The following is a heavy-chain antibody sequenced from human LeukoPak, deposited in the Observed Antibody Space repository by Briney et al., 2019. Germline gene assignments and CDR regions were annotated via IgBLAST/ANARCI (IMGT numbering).Heavy chain of an antibody. V-gene: IGHV3-9*01. CDR3: ARDLSGVTGYTYGRGIDY. D-gene: IGHD5-18*01. Sequence: GGSLRLSCAASGFTFDDYAMHWVRQAPGKALEWVSGISWNSGSIGNADSVKGRFTISRDNAKTSLYLQMNSLRAEDTAVYYWARDLSGVTGYTYGRGIDYWGQGTLVTVSS. CDR2: ISWNSGSI. CDR1: GFTFDDYA. J-gene: IGHJ4*02.